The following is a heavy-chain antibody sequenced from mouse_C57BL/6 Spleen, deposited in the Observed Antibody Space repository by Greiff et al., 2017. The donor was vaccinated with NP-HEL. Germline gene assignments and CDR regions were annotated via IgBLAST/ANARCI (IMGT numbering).Heavy chain of an antibody. CDR2: IYPGNSDT. V-gene: IGHV1-5*01. J-gene: IGHJ2*01. CDR3: TREDYDEGAFDY. Sequence: EVQLQQSGTVLARPGASVKMSCKTSGYTFTSYWMHWVKQRPGQGLEWIGAIYPGNSDTSYNQKFKGKAKLTAVTSASTAYMELSSLTNEDSAVYYCTREDYDEGAFDYWGQGTTLTVSS. D-gene: IGHD2-4*01. CDR1: GYTFTSYW.